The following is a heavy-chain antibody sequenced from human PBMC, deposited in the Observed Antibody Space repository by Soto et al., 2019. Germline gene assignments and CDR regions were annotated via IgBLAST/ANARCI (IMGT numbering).Heavy chain of an antibody. Sequence: EVQLLESGGGLVQPGGSLRLSCAASGFTFSSYAMSWVRQAPGKGLEWVSAISGSGGSTYYADSVKGRFTISRDNSKNTRYLQMNSLRAEDTAVYYCAQKSSSWSLPDAFDIWGQGTMVTVSS. D-gene: IGHD6-13*01. J-gene: IGHJ3*02. CDR3: AQKSSSWSLPDAFDI. V-gene: IGHV3-23*01. CDR1: GFTFSSYA. CDR2: ISGSGGST.